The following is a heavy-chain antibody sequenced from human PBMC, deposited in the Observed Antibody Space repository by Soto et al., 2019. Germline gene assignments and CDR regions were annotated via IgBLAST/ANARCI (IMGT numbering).Heavy chain of an antibody. CDR1: GFSLSTSGMC. V-gene: IGHV2-70*11. Sequence: SGPTLVNPTQTLTLTCTFSGFSLSTSGMCVSWIRQPPGKALEWLARIDWDDDKYYSTSLKTRLTISKDTSKNQVVLTMTNMDPVDTATYYCARIKRIWGSPPLIIDYWGQGTLVTVS. CDR2: IDWDDDK. D-gene: IGHD3-16*01. CDR3: ARIKRIWGSPPLIIDY. J-gene: IGHJ4*02.